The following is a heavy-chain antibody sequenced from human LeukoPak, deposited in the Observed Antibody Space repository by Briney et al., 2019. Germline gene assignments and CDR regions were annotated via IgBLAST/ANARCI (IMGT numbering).Heavy chain of an antibody. CDR1: GGTFSSYA. V-gene: IGHV1-69*05. J-gene: IGHJ3*02. D-gene: IGHD2-15*01. CDR3: ARDFGPYCSGGSCYVNAFDI. Sequence: SVKVSCKASGGTFSSYAISWVRQAPGQGLEWMGGIIPIFGTANYAQKFQGRVTMTRDMSTSTVYMELSSLRSEDTAVYYCARDFGPYCSGGSCYVNAFDIWGQGTMVTVSS. CDR2: IIPIFGTA.